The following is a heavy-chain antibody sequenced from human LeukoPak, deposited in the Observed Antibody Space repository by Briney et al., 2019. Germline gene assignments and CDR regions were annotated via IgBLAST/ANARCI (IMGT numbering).Heavy chain of an antibody. CDR1: GFTFSSCA. CDR3: AKPDSNYCTGTSCYPVY. J-gene: IGHJ4*02. Sequence: GGSLRLSCAASGFTFSSCAMSWARQAPGKGLEWVSGISGGGGSTYYADSVKGRFIISRDNSKNTLYLQMDSLGAEDTAVYYCAKPDSNYCTGTSCYPVYWGQGTLVTVSS. CDR2: ISGGGGST. D-gene: IGHD2-2*01. V-gene: IGHV3-23*01.